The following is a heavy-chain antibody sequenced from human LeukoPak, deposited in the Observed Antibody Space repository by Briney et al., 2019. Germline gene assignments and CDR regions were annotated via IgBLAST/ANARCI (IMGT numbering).Heavy chain of an antibody. V-gene: IGHV4-34*01. J-gene: IGHJ4*02. CDR2: IHQSGDT. Sequence: SETLSLTCAVYVGSFSTLHWSWVRQPPGKGLEWIGEIHQSGDTHDNPTLKSRVTISIDTSKMQFSLNLTSVTAADTAMYFCARGGRRGPFYNYWGQGTLVIVSS. CDR1: VGSFSTLH. D-gene: IGHD2/OR15-2a*01. CDR3: ARGGRRGPFYNY.